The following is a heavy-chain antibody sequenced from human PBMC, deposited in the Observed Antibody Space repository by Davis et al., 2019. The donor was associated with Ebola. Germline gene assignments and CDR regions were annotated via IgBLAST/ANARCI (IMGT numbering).Heavy chain of an antibody. CDR3: ARGDCSGGSCYSTDY. D-gene: IGHD2-15*01. CDR1: AGTFSSYT. J-gene: IGHJ4*02. Sequence: AASVKVSCKASAGTFSSYTISWVRQAPGQGLEWMGWISAYNGNTNYAQKLQGRVTMTTDTSTSTAYMELRSLRSDDTAVYYCARGDCSGGSCYSTDYWGQGTLVTVSS. CDR2: ISAYNGNT. V-gene: IGHV1-18*01.